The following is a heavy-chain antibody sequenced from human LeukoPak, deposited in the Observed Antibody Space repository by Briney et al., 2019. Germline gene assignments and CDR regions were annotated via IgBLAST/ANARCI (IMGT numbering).Heavy chain of an antibody. V-gene: IGHV1-2*02. D-gene: IGHD3-10*01. CDR3: ARVRGVTYGYFDY. J-gene: IGHJ4*02. CDR2: INPNSGGT. CDR1: GYTFTGYY. Sequence: GASVKVSCKASGYTFTGYYMHWVRQAPGQGLEWMGWINPNSGGTDYAQKFQGRVTMTRDTSISTAYMELSRLRSDDTAVYYCARVRGVTYGYFDYWGQGTLVTVSS.